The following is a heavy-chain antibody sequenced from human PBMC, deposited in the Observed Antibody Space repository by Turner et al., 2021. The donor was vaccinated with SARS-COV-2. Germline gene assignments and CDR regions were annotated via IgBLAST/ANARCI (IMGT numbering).Heavy chain of an antibody. Sequence: QVQMQESGPGLVKPSETLSLTCTVSGGSISSYYWSWIRQPPGKGLEWIGNIYYSGSTNYHPSLKSRVTISIDTSKNQFSLKLSSVTTAETAVYYCARTDGYNYDYWGQGTMVTVSS. J-gene: IGHJ4*02. CDR1: GGSISSYY. CDR3: ARTDGYNYDY. V-gene: IGHV4-59*01. CDR2: IYYSGST. D-gene: IGHD5-12*01.